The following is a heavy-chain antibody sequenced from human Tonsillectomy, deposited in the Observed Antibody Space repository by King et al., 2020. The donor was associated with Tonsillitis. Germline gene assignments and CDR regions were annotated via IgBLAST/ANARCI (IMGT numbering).Heavy chain of an antibody. CDR1: GFTFSSYW. V-gene: IGHV3-74*01. J-gene: IGHJ4*02. CDR2: INSDGSST. Sequence: VQLVESGGGLVQPGGSLRLSCAASGFTFSSYWMHWVRQAPGKGLVWVSRINSDGSSTSYADSVKGRFTISRDNAKNKLYLQMNSLRAEDTAVYYCARVSIAAAGGFDYWGQGTLVTVSS. D-gene: IGHD6-13*01. CDR3: ARVSIAAAGGFDY.